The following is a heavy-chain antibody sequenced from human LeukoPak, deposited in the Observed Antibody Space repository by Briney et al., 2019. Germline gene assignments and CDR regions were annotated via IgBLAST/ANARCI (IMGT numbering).Heavy chain of an antibody. D-gene: IGHD3-16*01. J-gene: IGHJ3*02. V-gene: IGHV3-33*01. CDR2: IWYDGSNK. CDR3: ARDLFRWGGAFDI. CDR1: GFTFSSYG. Sequence: PGGSLRLSCTASGFTFSSYGMHWVRQAPGKGLEWVAVIWYDGSNKYYADSVKGRFTISRDNSKNTLYLQMNSLRAEDTAVYYCARDLFRWGGAFDIWGQGTMVTVSS.